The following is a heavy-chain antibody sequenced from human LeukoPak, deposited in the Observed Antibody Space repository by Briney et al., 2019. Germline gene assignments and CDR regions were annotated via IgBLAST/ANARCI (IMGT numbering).Heavy chain of an antibody. J-gene: IGHJ3*02. V-gene: IGHV3-21*01. D-gene: IGHD3-10*01. CDR2: ISSSSSYI. CDR3: AKDQGYYADLHAFDI. CDR1: GFTFSSYS. Sequence: GGSLRLSCAASGFTFSSYSMNWVRQAPGKGLEWVSSISSSSSYIYYADSVKGRFTISRDNAKNSLYLQMNSLRAEDTAVYYCAKDQGYYADLHAFDIWGQGTMVTVSS.